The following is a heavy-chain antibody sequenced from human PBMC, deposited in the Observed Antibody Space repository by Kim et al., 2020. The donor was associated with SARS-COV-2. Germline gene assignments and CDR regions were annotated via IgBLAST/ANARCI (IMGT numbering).Heavy chain of an antibody. CDR3: ASSPYWSSSWYQRPEIDY. CDR1: GFTFGSYS. CDR2: ISSSSSYI. V-gene: IGHV3-21*01. D-gene: IGHD6-13*01. J-gene: IGHJ4*02. Sequence: GGSLRLSCAASGFTFGSYSMNWVRQAPGKGLEWVSSISSSSSYIYYADSVKGRFTISRDNAKNSLYLQMNSLRAEDTAVYYCASSPYWSSSWYQRPEIDYWGQGTLVTVSS.